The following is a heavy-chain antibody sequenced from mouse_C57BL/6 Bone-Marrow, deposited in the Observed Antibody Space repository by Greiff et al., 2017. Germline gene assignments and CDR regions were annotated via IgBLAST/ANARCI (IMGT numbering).Heavy chain of an antibody. J-gene: IGHJ4*01. CDR2: IWTGGGT. V-gene: IGHV2-9-1*01. Sequence: QVQLQQSGPGLVAPSQSLSITCTVSGFSLTSYAISWVRQPPGKGLEWLGVIWTGGGTNYNSALKSRLSISKDNSKSQVFLKMNSLQTDDTARYYCAREDRFITTVVATDYAMDYWGQGTSVTVSS. D-gene: IGHD1-1*01. CDR3: AREDRFITTVVATDYAMDY. CDR1: GFSLTSYA.